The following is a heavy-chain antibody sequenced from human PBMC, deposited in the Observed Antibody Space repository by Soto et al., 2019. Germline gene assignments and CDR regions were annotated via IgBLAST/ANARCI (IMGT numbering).Heavy chain of an antibody. CDR2: IVVGSGNT. V-gene: IGHV1-58*01. D-gene: IGHD3-22*01. CDR1: GFTFTSSA. CDR3: VSARPSSDRIIVVMLDW. Sequence: SVKVSCKASGFTFTSSAVQWVRQARGQRLEWIGWIVVGSGNTNYAQKLQGRVTMTTDTSTSTAYMELRRLRSDDTAVYYCVSARPSSDRIIVVMLDWWRQGDLV. J-gene: IGHJ1*01.